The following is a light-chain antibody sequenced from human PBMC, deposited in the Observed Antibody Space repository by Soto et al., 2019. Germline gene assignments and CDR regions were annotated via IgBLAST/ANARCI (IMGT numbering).Light chain of an antibody. CDR3: QQYASSPVYT. CDR2: GAS. J-gene: IGKJ2*01. Sequence: EIVLTQSPGTLSLSPGERATLSCRASQSVSSSYLAWYQQKPVQAPRLLIYGASSRATGIPDRFSGSGSGTDFTLTISRLEPEDFAVYYCQQYASSPVYTFGQGTKLEIK. V-gene: IGKV3-20*01. CDR1: QSVSSSY.